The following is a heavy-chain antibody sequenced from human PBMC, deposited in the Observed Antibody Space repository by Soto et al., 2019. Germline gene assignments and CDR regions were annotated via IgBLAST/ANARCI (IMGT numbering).Heavy chain of an antibody. CDR3: AIKNWNDVNTAFDI. J-gene: IGHJ3*02. D-gene: IGHD1-1*01. CDR2: IYYSGST. V-gene: IGHV4-31*03. CDR1: GGSISSGGHY. Sequence: QVQLQESGPGLVKPSQTLSLTCTVSGGSISSGGHYWTWIRQHPGKGLEWIGYIYYSGSTYYNPSLQSRVTISVDTSKNQFSLKLSSVTAADTAMYYCAIKNWNDVNTAFDIWGQGTMVTVSS.